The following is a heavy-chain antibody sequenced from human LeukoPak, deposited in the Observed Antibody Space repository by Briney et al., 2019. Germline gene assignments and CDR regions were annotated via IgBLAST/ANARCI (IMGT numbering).Heavy chain of an antibody. CDR1: GFTFDDYA. CDR3: AKDKRSYDIYAFDM. CDR2: ISWNSGTR. Sequence: GGSLRLSCAASGFTFDDYAMHWVRQAPGKGLEWVSGISWNSGTRGYVDSVKGRFTISRDNAKNSLYLQVNSLRAEDTALYYCAKDKRSYDIYAFDMWGQGTMVTVSS. V-gene: IGHV3-9*01. J-gene: IGHJ3*02. D-gene: IGHD3-22*01.